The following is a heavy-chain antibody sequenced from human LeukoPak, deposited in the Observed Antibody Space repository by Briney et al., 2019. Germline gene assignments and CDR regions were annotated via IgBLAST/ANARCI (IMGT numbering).Heavy chain of an antibody. CDR3: AIIRHYDSLAGAFDI. J-gene: IGHJ3*02. CDR2: IYYSGST. Sequence: PSETLSLTCTVSGYSISSGYYWGWIRQPPGKGLEWIGYIYYSGSTNYNPSLKSRVTMSVDASKKQFSLKLSSVTAADTAIYYCAIIRHYDSLAGAFDIWGQGTMVTVSS. D-gene: IGHD3-22*01. V-gene: IGHV4-61*01. CDR1: GYSISSGYY.